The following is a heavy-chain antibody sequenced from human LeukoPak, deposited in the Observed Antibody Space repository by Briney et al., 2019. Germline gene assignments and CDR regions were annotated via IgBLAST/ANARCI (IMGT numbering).Heavy chain of an antibody. V-gene: IGHV4-39*01. CDR3: ARPSIAVAGKEYYFDY. J-gene: IGHJ4*02. Sequence: PSETLSLTCAVYGGSFSSYYWGWIRQPPGKGLEWIGSIYYSGSTYYNPSLKSRVTISVDTSKNQFSLKLSSVTAADTAVYYCARPSIAVAGKEYYFDYWGQGTLVTVSS. CDR2: IYYSGST. CDR1: GGSFSSYY. D-gene: IGHD6-19*01.